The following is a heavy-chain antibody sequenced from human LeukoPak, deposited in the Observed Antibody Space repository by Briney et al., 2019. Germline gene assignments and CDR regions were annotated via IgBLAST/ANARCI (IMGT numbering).Heavy chain of an antibody. D-gene: IGHD3-22*01. CDR2: ISGSGGST. CDR1: GFTFSSYA. J-gene: IGHJ4*02. Sequence: PGGSLRLSCAASGFTFSSYAMSWVRQAPGKGLEWVSSISGSGGSTYYADSVKGRFTISRDNSKNTLYLQMNSLRAEDTAVYYCAKGTYYYDSSGYSVDYWGQGTLATVSS. V-gene: IGHV3-23*01. CDR3: AKGTYYYDSSGYSVDY.